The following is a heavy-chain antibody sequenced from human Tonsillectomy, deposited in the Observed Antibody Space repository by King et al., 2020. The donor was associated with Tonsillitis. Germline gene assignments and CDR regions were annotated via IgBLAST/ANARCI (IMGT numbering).Heavy chain of an antibody. D-gene: IGHD5-18*01. V-gene: IGHV3-30*18. J-gene: IGHJ4*02. CDR2: ISYDGSNK. Sequence: VQLVESGGGVVQPGRSLRLSCAASGFTFSSYVMHWVRQAPGKGLEWVAVISYDGSNKYYADSVKGRFTISRDNSKNTLYLQMNSLRAEDTAVYYCAKDGSYGYVYYDYWGQGTLVTVSS. CDR3: AKDGSYGYVYYDY. CDR1: GFTFSSYV.